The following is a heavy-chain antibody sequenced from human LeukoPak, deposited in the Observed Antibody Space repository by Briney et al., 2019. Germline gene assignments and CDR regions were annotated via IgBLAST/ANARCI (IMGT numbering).Heavy chain of an antibody. Sequence: GGSLRLSCAVSGFSVSGYWMTWVRQAPGKGLEWVANIKQDGSEKNYVDSVEGRFTISRDNAENSLFLQMNSLRVEDTAVYYCAREWQGGIAAAGTRIEGDYWGQGTLVAVAS. D-gene: IGHD6-13*01. V-gene: IGHV3-7*01. CDR2: IKQDGSEK. CDR3: AREWQGGIAAAGTRIEGDY. J-gene: IGHJ4*02. CDR1: GFSVSGYW.